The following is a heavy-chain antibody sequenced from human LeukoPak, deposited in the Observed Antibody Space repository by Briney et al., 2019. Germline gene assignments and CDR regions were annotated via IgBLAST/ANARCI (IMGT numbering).Heavy chain of an antibody. Sequence: SETLSLTCTVSGGSISSYYWSWIRQPPGKGLEWIGYIYYSGSTNYNPSLKSRVTISVDTSKNQFSLKLSSVTAADTAVYYCASLYCSSTSCWFDPWGQGTLVTVSS. CDR1: GGSISSYY. V-gene: IGHV4-59*08. CDR2: IYYSGST. D-gene: IGHD2-2*01. J-gene: IGHJ5*02. CDR3: ASLYCSSTSCWFDP.